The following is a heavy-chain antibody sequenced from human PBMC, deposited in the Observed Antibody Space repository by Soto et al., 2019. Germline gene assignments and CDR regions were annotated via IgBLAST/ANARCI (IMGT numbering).Heavy chain of an antibody. J-gene: IGHJ4*02. D-gene: IGHD6-13*01. CDR2: ISGSGGST. CDR3: AKERLYSSSWKSTFDY. V-gene: IGHV3-23*01. CDR1: GFTLSSYA. Sequence: GVLRLSCAASGFTLSSYAMSWVRQAPGKGLEWVSGISGSGGSTYYADSVKGRFTISRDESNNTLYLQMSGLRVEDTAVYFCAKERLYSSSWKSTFDYWGQGTLVTVSS.